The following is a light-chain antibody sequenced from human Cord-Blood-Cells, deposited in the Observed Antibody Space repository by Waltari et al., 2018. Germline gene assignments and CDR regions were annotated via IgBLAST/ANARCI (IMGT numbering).Light chain of an antibody. CDR1: SSDVGRYNL. J-gene: IGLJ3*02. CDR2: GGS. Sequence: QSALTQPASVSGSPGQSLPLPCTGTSSDVGRYNLVPCYQQHPGKAPKLMFYGGSKRPSGVSNRFSGSKSGNTASLTISGLQAEDEADYYCCSYAGSSTWVFGGGTKLTVL. CDR3: CSYAGSSTWV. V-gene: IGLV2-23*01.